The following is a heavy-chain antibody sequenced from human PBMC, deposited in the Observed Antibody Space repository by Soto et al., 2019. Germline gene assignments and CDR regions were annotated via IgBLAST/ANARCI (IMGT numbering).Heavy chain of an antibody. Sequence: PGGSLRLSCAASGFTVSSNYMSWVRQAPGKGLEWVSVIYSGGSTYYADSVKGRFTISRDNSKNTLYLQMNSLRAEDTAVYYCARDGYDYIWGSYRYVDYWGQGTLVTGSS. D-gene: IGHD3-16*02. CDR1: GFTVSSNY. CDR3: ARDGYDYIWGSYRYVDY. CDR2: IYSGGST. J-gene: IGHJ4*02. V-gene: IGHV3-66*01.